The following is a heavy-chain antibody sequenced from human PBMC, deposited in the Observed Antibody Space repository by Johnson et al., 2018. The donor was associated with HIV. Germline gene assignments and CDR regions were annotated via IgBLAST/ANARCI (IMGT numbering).Heavy chain of an antibody. CDR2: ISSDASNK. J-gene: IGHJ3*02. CDR3: ARVGGLYYYDSSGYRDDAFDI. V-gene: IGHV3-30*04. Sequence: QVQLVEPGGGLVQPGRSLTLPCAASGFTFTSSATHWVRQAPGTRLEWVAAISSDASNKYYADSVKARFTISRDNSKNTLYLQMNSLRAEDTAVYYCARVGGLYYYDSSGYRDDAFDIWGQGTMVTVSS. D-gene: IGHD3-22*01. CDR1: GFTFTSSA.